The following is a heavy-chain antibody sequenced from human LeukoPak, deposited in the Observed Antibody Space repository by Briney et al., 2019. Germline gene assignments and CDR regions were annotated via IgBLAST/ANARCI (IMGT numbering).Heavy chain of an antibody. D-gene: IGHD2-2*01. Sequence: PSETLSLTCTVSGGSISSSSHYWGWIRQPAGKGLEWIGRIYTSGSTNYNPSLKSRVTMSVDTSKNQFSLKLSSVTAADTAVYYCATLGYCSSTSCHDIWGQGTMVTVSS. CDR2: IYTSGST. CDR3: ATLGYCSSTSCHDI. J-gene: IGHJ3*02. CDR1: GGSISSSSHY. V-gene: IGHV4-61*02.